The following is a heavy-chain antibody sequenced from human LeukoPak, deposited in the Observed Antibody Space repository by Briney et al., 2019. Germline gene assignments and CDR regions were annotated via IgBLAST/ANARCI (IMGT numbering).Heavy chain of an antibody. CDR2: ISAYNGNT. J-gene: IGHJ4*02. Sequence: ASVKVSCKASGYTFTSYGISWVRQAPGQGLEWMGWISAYNGNTNYAQKLQGRVTMTTDTSTSTAYMELRSLRAEDTAVYYCAKDWADFWSGYYMTASDWGQGTLVTVSS. CDR1: GYTFTSYG. D-gene: IGHD3-3*01. CDR3: AKDWADFWSGYYMTASD. V-gene: IGHV1-18*01.